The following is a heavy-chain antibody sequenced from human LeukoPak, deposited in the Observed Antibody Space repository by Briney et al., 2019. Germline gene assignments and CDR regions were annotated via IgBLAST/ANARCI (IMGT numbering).Heavy chain of an antibody. J-gene: IGHJ4*02. CDR2: ISAYNGNT. Sequence: ASVKVSCKTSGYTFTTYGISWVRQAPGQGLEWMGWISAYNGNTNYAQRLQGRVTMTTDASTSTAYMELRSLRSDDTAVYYCARDRGNYDSSDPLDYWGQGTLVTVSS. CDR3: ARDRGNYDSSDPLDY. D-gene: IGHD3-22*01. V-gene: IGHV1-18*01. CDR1: GYTFTTYG.